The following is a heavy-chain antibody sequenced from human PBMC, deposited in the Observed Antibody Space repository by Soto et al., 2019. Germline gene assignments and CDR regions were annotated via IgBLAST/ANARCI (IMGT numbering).Heavy chain of an antibody. CDR3: ASRQSEVDY. Sequence: PGGSLRLSCEASGFTFSSYGMNWVRQAPGKGLEWVSAISCSGSNKYYADSVKGRFTISRDNAKNSLYLQMNSLRAEDTAVYYCASRQSEVDYWGQGTLVTVSS. V-gene: IGHV3-21*01. J-gene: IGHJ4*02. CDR1: GFTFSSYG. CDR2: ISCSGSNK.